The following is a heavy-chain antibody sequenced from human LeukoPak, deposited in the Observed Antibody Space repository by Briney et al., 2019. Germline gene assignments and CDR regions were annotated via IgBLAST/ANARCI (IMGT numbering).Heavy chain of an antibody. CDR2: INPNSGGT. J-gene: IGHJ3*02. D-gene: IGHD2-15*01. Sequence: ASVKVSCKDSVYISTGYYMHWVRQAPGQGLEWMGWINPNSGGTNYAQKFQGRVTMTTDTSIITAYMELRRLISDETSLYYCAGAAGQVASDAFDIWGQGTMVTVSS. CDR3: AGAAGQVASDAFDI. CDR1: VYISTGYY. V-gene: IGHV1-2*02.